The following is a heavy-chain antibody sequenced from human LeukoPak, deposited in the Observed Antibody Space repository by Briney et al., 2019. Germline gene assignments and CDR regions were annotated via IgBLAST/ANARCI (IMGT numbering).Heavy chain of an antibody. J-gene: IGHJ4*02. V-gene: IGHV3-74*01. D-gene: IGHD1-26*01. Sequence: GGSLRLSCAASGFTLSSYWMHWVRQAPGKGLVWVSRINEDGSTINYADSVRGRFTISRDIAKNTLYLQMNSLRPEDTAVYYCVKDFVGADEFWGQGTLVTVSS. CDR1: GFTLSSYW. CDR3: VKDFVGADEF. CDR2: INEDGSTI.